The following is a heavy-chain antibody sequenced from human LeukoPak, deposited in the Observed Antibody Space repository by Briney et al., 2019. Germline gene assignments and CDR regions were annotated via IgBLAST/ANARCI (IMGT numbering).Heavy chain of an antibody. CDR2: IIPIFGIA. J-gene: IGHJ4*02. CDR3: ARDEGYDGSYSDY. Sequence: GASVKVSCKASGGTFSSYAISWVRQAPGQGLEWTGRIIPIFGIANYAQKFQGRVTITADKSTSTAYMEPSSLRSEDTAVYYCARDEGYDGSYSDYWGQGTLVTVSS. CDR1: GGTFSSYA. D-gene: IGHD3-16*01. V-gene: IGHV1-69*04.